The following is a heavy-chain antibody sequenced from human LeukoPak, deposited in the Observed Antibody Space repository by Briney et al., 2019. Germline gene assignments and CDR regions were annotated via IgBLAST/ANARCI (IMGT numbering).Heavy chain of an antibody. V-gene: IGHV4-30-2*01. CDR1: GGSISSGGYY. CDR2: IYHSGST. CDR3: ARSPGQQLANFDY. J-gene: IGHJ4*02. Sequence: PSETLSLTCTVSGGSISSGGYYWSWIRQPPGKGLERIGYIYHSGSTYYNPSLKSRVTISVDRSKNQFSLKLSSVTAADTAVYYCARSPGQQLANFDYWGQGTLVTVSS. D-gene: IGHD6-13*01.